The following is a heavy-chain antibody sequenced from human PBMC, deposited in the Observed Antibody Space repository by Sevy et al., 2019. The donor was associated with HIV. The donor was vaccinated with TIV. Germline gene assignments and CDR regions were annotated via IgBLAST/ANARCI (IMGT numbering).Heavy chain of an antibody. Sequence: GGSLRLSCAASGFTFSPYWMTWVRQAPGKGLEWVANIRPDGSDKYYVHSVKGRFTISRDNAKNSLYLQMNSLRADDTAMYDCARGVGLDCWGQGALVTVSS. V-gene: IGHV3-7*01. CDR2: IRPDGSDK. CDR1: GFTFSPYW. D-gene: IGHD1-26*01. CDR3: ARGVGLDC. J-gene: IGHJ4*02.